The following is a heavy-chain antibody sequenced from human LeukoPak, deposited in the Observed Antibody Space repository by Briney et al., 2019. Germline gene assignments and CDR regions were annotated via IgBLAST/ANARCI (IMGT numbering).Heavy chain of an antibody. CDR1: GFTFDDYA. Sequence: PGGSLRLSCAASGFTFDDYAMHWVRQAPGKGLEWVSYISSSGSTIYYADSVKGRFTISRDNAKNSLYLQMNSLRAEDTAVYYCARSSIAIDYWGQGTLVTVSS. CDR2: ISSSGSTI. J-gene: IGHJ4*02. CDR3: ARSSIAIDY. D-gene: IGHD6-6*01. V-gene: IGHV3-11*01.